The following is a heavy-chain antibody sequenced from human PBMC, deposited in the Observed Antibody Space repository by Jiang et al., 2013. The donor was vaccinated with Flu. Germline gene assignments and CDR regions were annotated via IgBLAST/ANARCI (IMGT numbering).Heavy chain of an antibody. CDR2: ISPSGGT. J-gene: IGHJ4*02. CDR1: GASIRWYY. CDR3: AKILQGGASWDY. Sequence: LLKPSETLSLTCSVSGASIRWYYWSWIRQTPGKGLEWIGYISPSGGTHYNPSLKSRVSISMDTSKNHLSLNLTSVTAADTAVYYCAKILQGGASWDYWGQGTLVSVSS. D-gene: IGHD3-16*01. V-gene: IGHV4-59*01.